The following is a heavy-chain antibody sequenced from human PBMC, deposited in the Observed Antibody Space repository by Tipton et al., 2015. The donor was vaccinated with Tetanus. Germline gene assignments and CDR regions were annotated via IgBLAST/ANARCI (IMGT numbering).Heavy chain of an antibody. V-gene: IGHV3-23*01. CDR3: ARGGHFSPFTY. CDR1: GFTFSRYA. Sequence: SLRLSCAASGFTFSRYAMNWVRQAPGEGLEWVSSISGGDNTRYYADSVKGRFSISRDNSKNTVSLQMNSLSAEDTAMYYCARGGHFSPFTYWGQGVLVTVSS. D-gene: IGHD3-10*01. CDR2: ISGGDNTR. J-gene: IGHJ4*02.